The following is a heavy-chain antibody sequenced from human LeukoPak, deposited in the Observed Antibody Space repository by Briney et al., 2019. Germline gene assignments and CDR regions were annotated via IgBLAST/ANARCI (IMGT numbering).Heavy chain of an antibody. CDR1: GFTLSSYA. D-gene: IGHD6-19*01. Sequence: GGSLRLSCAASGFTLSSYAMSWVRQAPGKGLEWVSAISGSGGSAYYADSVKGRFTISRDNSKNTLYLQMNSLRAEGTAVYYCAKDGVHSSGWYRGHDAFDIWGQGTMVTVSS. J-gene: IGHJ3*02. CDR3: AKDGVHSSGWYRGHDAFDI. CDR2: ISGSGGSA. V-gene: IGHV3-23*01.